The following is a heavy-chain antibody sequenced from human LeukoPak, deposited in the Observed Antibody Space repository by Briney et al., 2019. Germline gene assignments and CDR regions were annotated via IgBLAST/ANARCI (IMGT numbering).Heavy chain of an antibody. J-gene: IGHJ6*02. V-gene: IGHV1-69*04. CDR3: ARGALRYFDWFPLESYYYYGMDV. Sequence: ASVKVSCKASGGTFSSYAISWVRQAPGQGLEWMGRIIPILGIANYAQKFQGRVTITADKSTSTAYMELSSVTAADTAVYYCARGALRYFDWFPLESYYYYGMDVWGQGTTVTVSS. CDR2: IIPILGIA. CDR1: GGTFSSYA. D-gene: IGHD3-9*01.